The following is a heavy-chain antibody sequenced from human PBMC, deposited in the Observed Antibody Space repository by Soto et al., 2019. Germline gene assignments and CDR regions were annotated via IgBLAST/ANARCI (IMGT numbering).Heavy chain of an antibody. J-gene: IGHJ4*02. V-gene: IGHV3-23*01. CDR3: ANLFYGDYGTNFAY. D-gene: IGHD4-17*01. CDR1: GFTFSSYA. CDR2: ISGSGGST. Sequence: EVQLLESGGGLVQPGGSLRLSCAASGFTFSSYAMSWVRQAPGKGPEWVSAISGSGGSTYYADSVKGRFTISRDNSKNSPDLQMNSLRAEDTAVYYCANLFYGDYGTNFAYWGQGTLVTVSS.